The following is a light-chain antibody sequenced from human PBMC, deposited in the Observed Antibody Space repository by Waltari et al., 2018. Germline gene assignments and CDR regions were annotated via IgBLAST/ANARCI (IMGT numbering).Light chain of an antibody. CDR1: QGNSNN. J-gene: IGKJ4*01. CDR3: QHGYGTPLT. V-gene: IGKV1-6*01. CDR2: KAS. Sequence: IQMTQSPSSLSASVGDRVTITCQASQGNSNNLAWYQQKPGKVPKLLIYKASTLQSGVPSRFSGSGSGTDFTLTISSLQPEDFATYYCQHGYGTPLTFGGGTKVEIK.